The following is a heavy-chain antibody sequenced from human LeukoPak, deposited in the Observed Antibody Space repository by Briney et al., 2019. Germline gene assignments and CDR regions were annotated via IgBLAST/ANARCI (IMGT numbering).Heavy chain of an antibody. CDR2: IKSKTDGGTT. CDR1: GFTFSNVW. J-gene: IGHJ4*02. V-gene: IGHV3-15*01. CDR3: TTGIAAAGPRRRYFDY. Sequence: PGGSLRLSCAASGFTFSNVWMSWVRQAPGKGLEWVGRIKSKTDGGTTDYAAPVKGRFTISRDDSKNTLYLQMNSLKTEDTAVYYCTTGIAAAGPRRRYFDYWGQGTLVTVSS. D-gene: IGHD6-13*01.